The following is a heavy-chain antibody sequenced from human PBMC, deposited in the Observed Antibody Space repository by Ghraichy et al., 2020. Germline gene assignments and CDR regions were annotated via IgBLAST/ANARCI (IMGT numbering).Heavy chain of an antibody. CDR1: GYTFTGYY. D-gene: IGHD1-26*01. CDR2: INPNSGGT. CDR3: ARVIVGATSWYFDY. J-gene: IGHJ4*02. Sequence: ASVKVSCKASGYTFTGYYMHWVRQAPGQGLEWMGWINPNSGGTNYAQKFQGRVTMTRDTSISTAYMELSRLRSDDTAVYYCARVIVGATSWYFDYWGQGTLVTVSS. V-gene: IGHV1-2*02.